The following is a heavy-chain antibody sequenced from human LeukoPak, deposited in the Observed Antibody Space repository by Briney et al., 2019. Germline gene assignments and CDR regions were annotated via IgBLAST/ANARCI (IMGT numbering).Heavy chain of an antibody. V-gene: IGHV1-2*02. D-gene: IGHD6-6*01. Sequence: ASVKVSCKASGYTFTGYYMHWVRQAPGQGLEWMGWINPNSGGTNYAQKFQGRVTMTRDTSISTAYMELSRLRPDDTAVYYCARGHSSSEIYYFDYWGQGTLVTVSS. CDR1: GYTFTGYY. J-gene: IGHJ4*02. CDR2: INPNSGGT. CDR3: ARGHSSSEIYYFDY.